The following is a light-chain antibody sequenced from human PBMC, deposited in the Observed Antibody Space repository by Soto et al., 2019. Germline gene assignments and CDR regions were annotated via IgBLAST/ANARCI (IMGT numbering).Light chain of an antibody. V-gene: IGKV1-5*01. Sequence: DIQRTQSPSTLSASVGDTVTITCRASQSVAGWLAWYQQKPGKAPTLQIYDASALPRGVPSRFSGSGSGTDFTLTISSLEPEDFAVYYCQQYGSSPVTFGPGTKVDIK. CDR3: QQYGSSPVT. CDR2: DAS. CDR1: QSVAGW. J-gene: IGKJ3*01.